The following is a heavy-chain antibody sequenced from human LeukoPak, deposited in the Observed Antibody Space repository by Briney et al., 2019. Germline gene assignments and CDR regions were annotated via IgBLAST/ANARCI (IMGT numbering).Heavy chain of an antibody. V-gene: IGHV1-46*01. CDR3: ARGGVVTAYTAAFDY. J-gene: IGHJ4*02. D-gene: IGHD2-21*02. CDR1: GYTFTSYY. Sequence: GASVKVSCKASGYTFTSYYLHWVRQAPGQGLEWMGIINPSGGGTSNAQNFQGRVTLTRDTSTSTVYMELSSLRSEDRAVYYCARGGVVTAYTAAFDYWGQGTLVTVSS. CDR2: INPSGGGT.